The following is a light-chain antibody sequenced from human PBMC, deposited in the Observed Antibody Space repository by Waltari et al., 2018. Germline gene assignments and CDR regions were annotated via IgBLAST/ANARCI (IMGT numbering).Light chain of an antibody. J-gene: IGKJ1*01. V-gene: IGKV2-28*01. Sequence: DIVLTQSPLSLPVTPGESASISCRSNQSLLHSNGYSFLDWYLQRPGQCPQLLIYLGSNRASGVPAKFSGSGSGTDFTLKITTLEAEDVGVYYCMQALEIPWTFGQGTNVDIK. CDR2: LGS. CDR1: QSLLHSNGYSF. CDR3: MQALEIPWT.